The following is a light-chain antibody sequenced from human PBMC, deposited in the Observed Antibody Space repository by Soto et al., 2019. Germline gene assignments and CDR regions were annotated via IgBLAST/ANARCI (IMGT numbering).Light chain of an antibody. Sequence: QSALTQPPSASGSPGQSVTISCTGSSSDVGGYNYVSWYQQHPGKAPKRMIYEVSKRPSGVPDRLSGSKSGNTASLTVSGFQAEDEADYYCSSYGGSNTVVFGGGTKLTVL. V-gene: IGLV2-8*01. CDR2: EVS. CDR1: SSDVGGYNY. J-gene: IGLJ2*01. CDR3: SSYGGSNTVV.